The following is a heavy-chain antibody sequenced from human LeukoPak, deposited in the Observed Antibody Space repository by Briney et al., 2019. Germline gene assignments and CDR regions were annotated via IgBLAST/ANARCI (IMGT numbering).Heavy chain of an antibody. Sequence: GGSLRLSCAASGFTFSSYAMRWVRQAPGKGLEWVAVVSYDGSNKYYADSVKGRFTISRDNSKNTLYLQMSSLRAEDTAVYYCARGSWRLVRGAASFESWGQGTLVTVSS. CDR2: VSYDGSNK. D-gene: IGHD3-10*01. V-gene: IGHV3-30-3*01. J-gene: IGHJ4*02. CDR3: ARGSWRLVRGAASFES. CDR1: GFTFSSYA.